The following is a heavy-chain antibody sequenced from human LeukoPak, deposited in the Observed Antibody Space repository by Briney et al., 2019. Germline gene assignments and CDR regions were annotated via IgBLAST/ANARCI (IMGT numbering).Heavy chain of an antibody. CDR3: ARGRGGAGITMVRGVIIPDAFDI. D-gene: IGHD3-10*01. Sequence: ASVKVSCKASGYTFTSYDINWVRQATGQGLEWMGWMNPNSGNTGYAQKFQGRVTMTRNTSISTAYMELSSLRSEDTAVYYCARGRGGAGITMVRGVIIPDAFDIWGQGTMVTVSS. J-gene: IGHJ3*02. CDR1: GYTFTSYD. CDR2: MNPNSGNT. V-gene: IGHV1-8*01.